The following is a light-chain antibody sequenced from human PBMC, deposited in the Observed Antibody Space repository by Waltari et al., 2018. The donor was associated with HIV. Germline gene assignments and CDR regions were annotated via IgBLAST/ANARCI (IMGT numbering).Light chain of an antibody. Sequence: QSALTQPASVSGSHGQSITLSCTGTRSDVGGYNYFSWSQHHPGKAPKLVIYEVSNRPSGVSNRFSGFKSANTASLTISGLQAEDEGDYYCSSYTSSRTWVFGGGTKLTVL. V-gene: IGLV2-14*01. CDR1: RSDVGGYNY. J-gene: IGLJ3*02. CDR2: EVS. CDR3: SSYTSSRTWV.